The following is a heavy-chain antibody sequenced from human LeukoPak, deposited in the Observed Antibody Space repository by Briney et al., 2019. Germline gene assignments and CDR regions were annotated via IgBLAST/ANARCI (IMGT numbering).Heavy chain of an antibody. CDR1: GGSFSGYY. J-gene: IGHJ4*02. CDR2: INHSEST. V-gene: IGHV4-34*01. D-gene: IGHD6-19*01. Sequence: PSETLSLTCAVYGGSFSGYYWSWIRQPPGKGLEWIGEINHSESTNYNPSLKSRVTISVDTSKNQFSLKLSSVTAADTAVYYCARDPMYSSGWYEDYWGQGTLVTVSS. CDR3: ARDPMYSSGWYEDY.